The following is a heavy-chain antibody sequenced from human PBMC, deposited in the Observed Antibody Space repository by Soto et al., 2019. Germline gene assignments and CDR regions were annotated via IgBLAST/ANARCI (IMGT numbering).Heavy chain of an antibody. CDR3: ARAGGLGAVAVDY. CDR1: GGSISSGGYF. Sequence: PSETLSLTCAVSGGSISSGGYFWSWIRQPPGKGLEWIGYIYHSGSTYYNPSLKSRVTISVDRSKNQFSLKLSSVTAADTAVFYWARAGGLGAVAVDYWGQGTLVTVSS. CDR2: IYHSGST. V-gene: IGHV4-30-2*01. J-gene: IGHJ4*02. D-gene: IGHD6-19*01.